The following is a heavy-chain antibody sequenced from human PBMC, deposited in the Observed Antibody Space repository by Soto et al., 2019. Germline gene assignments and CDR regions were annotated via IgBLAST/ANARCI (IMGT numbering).Heavy chain of an antibody. D-gene: IGHD3-22*01. J-gene: IGHJ3*02. Sequence: SAPLTLTSAVHGGFFSGNYWSWIRQPPGKGLEWIGEIKHRGSTNYNPSLRSRVKTQVDTSKNQFHLKLRPVHAAVPAGHLREKISGYYSHRRQHVFDIWGQGTMVTVS. CDR3: EKISGYYSHRRQHVFDI. CDR1: GGFFSGNY. V-gene: IGHV4-34*03. CDR2: IKHRGST.